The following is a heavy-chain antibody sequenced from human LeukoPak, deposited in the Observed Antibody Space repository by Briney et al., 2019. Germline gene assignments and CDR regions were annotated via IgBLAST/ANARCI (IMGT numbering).Heavy chain of an antibody. J-gene: IGHJ5*02. V-gene: IGHV4-34*01. Sequence: SETLSLTCAVYGGSFSGYYWSWIRQPPGKGLEWIGEINHSGSTNYNPSLKSRVTISVDTSKNQFSLKLNSVTAADTAVYYCARGGFTMVRGVIRWFDPWGQRTLVTVSS. CDR2: INHSGST. D-gene: IGHD3-10*01. CDR1: GGSFSGYY. CDR3: ARGGFTMVRGVIRWFDP.